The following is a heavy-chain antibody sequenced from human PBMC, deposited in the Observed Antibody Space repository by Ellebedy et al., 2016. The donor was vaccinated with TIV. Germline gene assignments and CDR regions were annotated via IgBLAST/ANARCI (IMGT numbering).Heavy chain of an antibody. CDR1: GFTFSSYW. CDR3: ARVYDSIDY. V-gene: IGHV3-7*01. D-gene: IGHD3-22*01. J-gene: IGHJ4*02. Sequence: GESLKISCAASGFTFSSYWMSWVRQAPGKGLEWVANIKQAGSEKCYVDSVKGRVTISRDNAKNSLYLQMNSLRAEDTAVYYCARVYDSIDYWGQGTLVTVSS. CDR2: IKQAGSEK.